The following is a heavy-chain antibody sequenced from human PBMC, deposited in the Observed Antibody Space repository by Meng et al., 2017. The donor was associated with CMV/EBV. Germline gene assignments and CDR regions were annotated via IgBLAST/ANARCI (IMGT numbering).Heavy chain of an antibody. J-gene: IGHJ3*02. V-gene: IGHV1-46*01. CDR2: INPTGDIA. D-gene: IGHD3-22*01. Sequence: ASVKVSCKASGYTLTRYYIHWVRRAPGQGLEWMGIINPTGDIATFAQRFQGRVTLTRDTSTSTVYMELRSLRFDDEAVYYCARDSSEQAGNTMIIVAYAALDIWGQGTMVTVSS. CDR1: GYTLTRYY. CDR3: ARDSSEQAGNTMIIVAYAALDI.